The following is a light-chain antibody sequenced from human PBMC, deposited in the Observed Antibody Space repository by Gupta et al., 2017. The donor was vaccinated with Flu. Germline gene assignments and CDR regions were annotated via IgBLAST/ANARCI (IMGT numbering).Light chain of an antibody. CDR1: QSISTY. CDR2: CTS. V-gene: IGKV1-39*01. J-gene: IGKJ1*01. Sequence: DIQMIQSPSSLSASVGDRVTITCRASQSISTYLNWYQQKPGKAPKVLIYCTSSLQSGVPSRFSGSGSGTDFTLTISSLQPEDFATYFCHQSYITPPTFGQGTKVEIK. CDR3: HQSYITPPT.